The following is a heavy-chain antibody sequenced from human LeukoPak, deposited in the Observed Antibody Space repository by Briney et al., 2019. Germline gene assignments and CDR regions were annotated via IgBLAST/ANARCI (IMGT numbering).Heavy chain of an antibody. CDR3: ARGGVATEFDY. CDR2: INPKSGAT. Sequence: ASVKVSCKTSGYVFINYYIHWVRLAPGQGLQWMGWINPKSGATNYAQKFQGRVTMTRDTSISTAYMELSRLRSDDTAVYYCARGGVATEFDYWGQGTLVTVSS. CDR1: GYVFINYY. V-gene: IGHV1-2*02. D-gene: IGHD5-12*01. J-gene: IGHJ4*02.